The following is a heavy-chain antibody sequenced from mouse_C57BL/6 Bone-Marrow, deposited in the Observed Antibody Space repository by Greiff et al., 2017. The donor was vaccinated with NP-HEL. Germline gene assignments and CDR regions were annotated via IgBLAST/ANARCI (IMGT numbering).Heavy chain of an antibody. CDR3: ARLYGSSYYFDY. CDR2: IYPSDSET. V-gene: IGHV1-61*01. D-gene: IGHD1-1*01. CDR1: GYTFTSYW. Sequence: QVQLQQTGAELVRPGSSVKLSCKASGYTFTSYWMDWVKQRPGQGLEWIGNIYPSDSETHYNQKFKDKATLTVDKSSSTAYMQLSSLTSEDSAVYYCARLYGSSYYFDYWGQGTTLTVSS. J-gene: IGHJ2*01.